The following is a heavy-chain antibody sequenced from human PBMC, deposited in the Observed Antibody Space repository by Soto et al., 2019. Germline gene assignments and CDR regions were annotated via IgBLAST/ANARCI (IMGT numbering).Heavy chain of an antibody. Sequence: GASVKVSCKASGYTFTSYYTHWVRQAPGQGLEWMGIINPSGGSTSYAQKFQGRVTMTRDTSTSTVYMELSSLRSEDTAVYYCARVGPYYYDSSGYSPSFDYWGQGTLVTVSS. CDR3: ARVGPYYYDSSGYSPSFDY. CDR2: INPSGGST. D-gene: IGHD3-22*01. V-gene: IGHV1-46*01. J-gene: IGHJ4*02. CDR1: GYTFTSYY.